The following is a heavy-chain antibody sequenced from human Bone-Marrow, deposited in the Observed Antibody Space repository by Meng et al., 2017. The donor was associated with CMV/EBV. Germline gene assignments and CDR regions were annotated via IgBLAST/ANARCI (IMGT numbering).Heavy chain of an antibody. J-gene: IGHJ3*02. CDR3: ARDHPHYVWTFDI. Sequence: GGSLRLSCAASQFAFRMKWVRQAPGKGLEWVSVIYSGGSTYYADSVKGRFTISRDNSKNTLYLQMNSLRAEDTAVYYCARDHPHYVWTFDIWGQGTMVTVSS. CDR2: IYSGGST. CDR1: QFAFR. V-gene: IGHV3-53*01. D-gene: IGHD3-16*01.